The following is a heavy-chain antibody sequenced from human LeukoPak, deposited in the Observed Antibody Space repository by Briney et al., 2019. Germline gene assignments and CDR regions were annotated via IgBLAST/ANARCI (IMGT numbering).Heavy chain of an antibody. D-gene: IGHD7-27*01. CDR2: ISAYNGNT. Sequence: ASVKVSCKASGYIFTSYGISWVRQAPGQGLEWMGWISAYNGNTNYAQKLQGRVTMTVHTSTSTAYMELRSLRSDDTAVYYCARTGDPGYNGMDVWGQGTTVTVSS. CDR1: GYIFTSYG. J-gene: IGHJ6*02. V-gene: IGHV1-18*01. CDR3: ARTGDPGYNGMDV.